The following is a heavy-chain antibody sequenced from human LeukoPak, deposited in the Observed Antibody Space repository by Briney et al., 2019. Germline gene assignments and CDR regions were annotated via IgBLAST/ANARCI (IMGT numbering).Heavy chain of an antibody. J-gene: IGHJ5*02. Sequence: GGSLRLSCAASGFTFSSYWMSWVRQAPGKGLEWVANIKQDGSEKYYVDSVKGRFTISRDNAKNSLYPQMNSLRAEDTAVYYCAREDCSGGSCYYDENWFDPWGQGTLVTVSS. CDR1: GFTFSSYW. D-gene: IGHD2-15*01. CDR2: IKQDGSEK. CDR3: AREDCSGGSCYYDENWFDP. V-gene: IGHV3-7*01.